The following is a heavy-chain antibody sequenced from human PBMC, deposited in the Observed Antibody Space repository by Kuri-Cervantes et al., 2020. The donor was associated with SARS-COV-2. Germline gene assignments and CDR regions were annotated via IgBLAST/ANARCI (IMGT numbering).Heavy chain of an antibody. CDR3: ARERGLRGWFDP. J-gene: IGHJ5*02. CDR2: IWYDGSNK. Sequence: GGSLRLSCAASGFTFSSYGMHWVRQAPGKGLEWVAVIWYDGSNKYYADSVKGRFTISRDNSKNTLYLQMNSLRAEDTAVYYCARERGLRGWFDPWGQGTLVTVSS. V-gene: IGHV3-33*08. CDR1: GFTFSSYG.